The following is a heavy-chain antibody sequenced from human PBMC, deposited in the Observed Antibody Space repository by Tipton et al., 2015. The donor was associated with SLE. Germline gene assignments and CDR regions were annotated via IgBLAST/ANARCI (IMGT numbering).Heavy chain of an antibody. CDR2: LTWNSGGM. CDR1: GFTFDGHA. V-gene: IGHV3-9*01. CDR3: TRRDCLTTRCINNYFDP. D-gene: IGHD2-2*01. Sequence: SLRLSCAASGFTFDGHAMHWVRQAPGKGLAWIAGLTWNSGGMGYMGSVKGRFTISRDNAKNSLYLQMNSLRSDDTALYYCTRRDCLTTRCINNYFDPWGQGTLVTVSS. J-gene: IGHJ5*02.